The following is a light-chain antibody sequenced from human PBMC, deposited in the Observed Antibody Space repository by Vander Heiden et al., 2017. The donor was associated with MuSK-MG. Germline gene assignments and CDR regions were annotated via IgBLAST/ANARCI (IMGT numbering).Light chain of an antibody. CDR3: QQTYSFPWT. J-gene: IGKJ1*01. Sequence: DIQLTQSPSSVSASVGDRVTITCRSSRRVTTYLNWYQQKPGRAPKLLIDAASNLQGRVPSRFSGRGSETDFTLTVSSLQPEDFATYYCQQTYSFPWTFGQGTKVEI. V-gene: IGKV1-39*01. CDR1: RRVTTY. CDR2: AAS.